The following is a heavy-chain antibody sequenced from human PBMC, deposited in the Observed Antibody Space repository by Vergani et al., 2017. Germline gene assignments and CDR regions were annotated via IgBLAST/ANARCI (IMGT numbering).Heavy chain of an antibody. D-gene: IGHD3-10*01. CDR2: FIHSGDT. J-gene: IGHJ6*02. V-gene: IGHV4-38-2*01. Sequence: QVQLHESGPGLVKPSQTLTLTCDVSDSSIMTNPYWGWFRQSPGKGLEWIGCFIHSGDTHYNSPLKIRVSISIVSSSNISLCLTSVTAADTAIYYCARHRGSGCFFPSSYFYGMDVWGHGTTVTVSS. CDR1: DSSIMTNPY. CDR3: ARHRGSGCFFPSSYFYGMDV.